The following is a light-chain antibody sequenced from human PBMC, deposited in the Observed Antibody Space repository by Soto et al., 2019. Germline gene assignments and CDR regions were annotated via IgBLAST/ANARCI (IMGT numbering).Light chain of an antibody. CDR3: QSYDSSLSGSV. J-gene: IGLJ2*01. CDR2: GDS. Sequence: QSVLTQPPSVSGAPGQRVSISCTGSSSNIVAGYGVHWYQQLPGTAPKVLIYGDSNRPSGVPDRFSGSKSGTSASLAITGLQAEDDADYYCQSYDSSLSGSVFGGGTKLTVL. CDR1: SSNIVAGYG. V-gene: IGLV1-40*01.